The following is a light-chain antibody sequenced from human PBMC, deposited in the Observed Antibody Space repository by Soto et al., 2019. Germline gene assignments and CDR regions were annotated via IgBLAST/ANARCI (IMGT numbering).Light chain of an antibody. CDR2: AAS. J-gene: IGKJ2*01. Sequence: DIQMTQSPSSLSTSVGDRVTITCRASQSINTYLNWYQQKPGKAPNLLIYAASTLQSGVPSRFSGSGSGTDFTLTISTLQPEDFATYYCQQSYRSPYTFGQGTKVEMK. CDR3: QQSYRSPYT. CDR1: QSINTY. V-gene: IGKV1-39*01.